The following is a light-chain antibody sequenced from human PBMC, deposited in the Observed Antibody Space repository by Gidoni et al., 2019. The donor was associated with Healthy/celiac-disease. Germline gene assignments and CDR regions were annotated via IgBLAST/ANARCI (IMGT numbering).Light chain of an antibody. CDR1: QGISSY. V-gene: IGKV1-8*01. Sequence: IRMTQSPSSFSASTGDRVTITCRVSQGISSYLAWYQQKPGKAPKLLIYAASTLQSGVPSRFSGSGSGTDFTLTISCLQSEDFATYYCQQYYSYPLTFGGGTKVEIK. J-gene: IGKJ4*01. CDR3: QQYYSYPLT. CDR2: AAS.